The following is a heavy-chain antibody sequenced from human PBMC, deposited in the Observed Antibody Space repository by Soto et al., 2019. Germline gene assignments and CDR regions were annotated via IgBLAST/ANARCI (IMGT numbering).Heavy chain of an antibody. CDR3: ARDPQQRLADSYYYGMDV. J-gene: IGHJ6*02. D-gene: IGHD6-25*01. V-gene: IGHV3-21*06. CDR2: ISGLSSYI. CDR1: VFTFSRYG. Sequence: GGSLRLSCGASVFTFSRYGMNWVRQAPGKGLELVSSISGLSSYIYYADSVKGRFTVSRDNAKNSLYVQMNSLRAEDTAVYYCARDPQQRLADSYYYGMDVWGQGTTVTVSS.